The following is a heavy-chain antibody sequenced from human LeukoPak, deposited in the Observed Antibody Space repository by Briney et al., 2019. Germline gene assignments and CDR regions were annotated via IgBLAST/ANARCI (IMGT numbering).Heavy chain of an antibody. J-gene: IGHJ4*02. V-gene: IGHV4-38-2*02. CDR2: IYNGATT. CDR3: ARVTTAWYVVGY. Sequence: SETLSLTCTVSGYSISSGYYWGWIRQPPGKGLEWLGFIYNGATTNYNPSLKSRVTISVDTSKNQFSLRLSSVTAADTAMYYCARVTTAWYVVGYWGQGTLVTVSS. CDR1: GYSISSGYY. D-gene: IGHD6-13*01.